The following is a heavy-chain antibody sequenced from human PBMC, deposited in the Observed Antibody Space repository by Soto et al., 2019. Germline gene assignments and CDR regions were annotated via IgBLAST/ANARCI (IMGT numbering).Heavy chain of an antibody. V-gene: IGHV3-23*01. Sequence: EVQLLESGGGLVQPGGSLRLSCAASGFTFITYAMTWVRQAPGKGLEWVSTISGSGGSTYYADSVKGRFTISRDNSKNTLYVHMNSLRGEDTAVYYCAKEGSSSLYYFDYWGQGTLVTVSS. D-gene: IGHD3-16*01. J-gene: IGHJ4*02. CDR1: GFTFITYA. CDR3: AKEGSSSLYYFDY. CDR2: ISGSGGST.